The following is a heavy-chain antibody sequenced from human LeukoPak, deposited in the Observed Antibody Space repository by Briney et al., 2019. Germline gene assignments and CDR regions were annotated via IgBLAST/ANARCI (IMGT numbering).Heavy chain of an antibody. Sequence: GGSLRLSCAASGFTFSSYWMHWVRHAPGKGLVWVSRINSDGSSTSYADSVKGRFTISRDNAKNTLYLQMNSLRAEDTAVYYCARGPNVLLWFGESPYDYWGQGTLVTVSS. D-gene: IGHD3-10*01. CDR1: GFTFSSYW. J-gene: IGHJ4*02. V-gene: IGHV3-74*01. CDR2: INSDGSST. CDR3: ARGPNVLLWFGESPYDY.